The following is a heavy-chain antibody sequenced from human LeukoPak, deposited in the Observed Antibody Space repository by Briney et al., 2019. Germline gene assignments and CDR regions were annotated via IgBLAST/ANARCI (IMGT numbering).Heavy chain of an antibody. J-gene: IGHJ4*02. Sequence: ASVKVSCKASGYTFTGYYMHWVRQAPGQGLEGMGWINPNSGGTNYAQKFQGRVTMTRDTTISTAYMELSRLRSDDTAVYYCARDVVGATPRSDYYFDYWGQGTLVTVSS. CDR1: GYTFTGYY. CDR3: ARDVVGATPRSDYYFDY. V-gene: IGHV1-2*02. CDR2: INPNSGGT. D-gene: IGHD1-26*01.